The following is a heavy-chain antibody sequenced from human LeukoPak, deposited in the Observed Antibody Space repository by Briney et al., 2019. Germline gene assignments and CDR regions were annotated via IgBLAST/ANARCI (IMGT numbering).Heavy chain of an antibody. Sequence: SETLSLTCAVHGGSFSDYYWSWIRQPPGKGLEWIGEMNHSGSTNYNPSLKSLVTISVDTSKSQFSLKLSSVTAADTAVYYCAREGIHYDYVWGSYRVPFDYWGQGTLVTVSS. V-gene: IGHV4-34*01. CDR1: GGSFSDYY. CDR2: MNHSGST. D-gene: IGHD3-16*02. CDR3: AREGIHYDYVWGSYRVPFDY. J-gene: IGHJ4*02.